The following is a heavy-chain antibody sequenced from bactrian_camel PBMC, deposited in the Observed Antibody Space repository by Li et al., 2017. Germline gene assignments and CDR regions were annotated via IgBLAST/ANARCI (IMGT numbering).Heavy chain of an antibody. D-gene: IGHD3*01. V-gene: IGHV3S53*01. J-gene: IGHJ6*01. CDR3: AFGSRPGWCSLRLRGADFGH. CDR1: GYSYSNYC. CDR2: SCSDGTS. Sequence: QVQLVESGGGSVQTGGSLTLSCVGSGYSYSNYCMGWFRQAPGKEREGVAASCSDGTSTYADSVKGRFTISRDNGKNTLYLQMNALKPEDTALYYCAFGSRPGWCSLRLRGADFGHWGQGTQVTVS.